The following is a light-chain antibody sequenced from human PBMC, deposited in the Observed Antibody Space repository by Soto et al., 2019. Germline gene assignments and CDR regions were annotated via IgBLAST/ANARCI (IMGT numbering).Light chain of an antibody. CDR1: HSIDTW. Sequence: DIQMPQSPSALSASLGESVTITCRASHSIDTWLAWYQQRPGKATNLLIYDASSLASGVPSRFSGGGSGTEFTLTISSLQPDEFATYYCQNYNSYSEAFGQGTKVDIK. J-gene: IGKJ1*01. CDR2: DAS. V-gene: IGKV1-5*01. CDR3: QNYNSYSEA.